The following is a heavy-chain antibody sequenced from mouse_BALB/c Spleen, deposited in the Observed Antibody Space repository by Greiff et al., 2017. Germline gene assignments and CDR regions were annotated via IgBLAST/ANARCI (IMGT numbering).Heavy chain of an antibody. V-gene: IGHV1S81*02. Sequence: QVQLQQPGAELVKPGASVKLSCKASGYTFTSYWMHWVKQRPGQGLEWIGEINPSNGRTNYNEKFKSKATLTADKSSSTAYMQLSSLTSEDSAVFYCARDGNYWYFDFWGAGTTVTVSS. D-gene: IGHD2-1*01. J-gene: IGHJ1*01. CDR1: GYTFTSYW. CDR3: ARDGNYWYFDF. CDR2: INPSNGRT.